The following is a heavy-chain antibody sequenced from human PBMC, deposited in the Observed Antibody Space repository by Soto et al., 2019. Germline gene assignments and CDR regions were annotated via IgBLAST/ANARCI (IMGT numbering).Heavy chain of an antibody. J-gene: IGHJ5*02. Sequence: SETLSLTCTVSGRSVSSGGYFWTWIRQHPGRGLEWIGYIYHIGSPYYNPSLESRVSMSLDTSKNQFSLNLTSVTAADTAIYYCVRDRAMDSSGHWFDTWGQGTLVTVSS. D-gene: IGHD3-22*01. CDR3: VRDRAMDSSGHWFDT. CDR1: GRSVSSGGYF. V-gene: IGHV4-31*03. CDR2: IYHIGSP.